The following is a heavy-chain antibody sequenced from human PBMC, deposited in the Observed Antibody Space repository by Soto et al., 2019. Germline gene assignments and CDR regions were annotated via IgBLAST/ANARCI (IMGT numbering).Heavy chain of an antibody. D-gene: IGHD6-6*01. Sequence: EVHLVESGGDLVQPGGSLRLSCAASGLAVSTDYMTWVRQAPGKGLEWVSLIYVGGGTYYADSVKGRFTISRDNSNSTLYLQMNSVRAEDTAVYYCAVYAARHWFGPWGEGTLVTVSS. CDR2: IYVGGGT. V-gene: IGHV3-66*01. CDR3: AVYAARHWFGP. J-gene: IGHJ5*02. CDR1: GLAVSTDY.